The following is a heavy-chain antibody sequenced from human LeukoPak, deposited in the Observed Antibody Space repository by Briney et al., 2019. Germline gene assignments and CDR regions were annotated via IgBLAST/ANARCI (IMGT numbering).Heavy chain of an antibody. V-gene: IGHV1-2*02. CDR3: ARDLYDI. J-gene: IGHJ3*02. CDR2: INPNSGDT. Sequence: ASVKVSCKASGYTFTGYYLHWVRQAPGHGLEWMGWINPNSGDTNYAQNFQGRVTLTRDTSISTAYMELYRLRSDDTAVYYCARDLYDIWGQGTMVTVSS. CDR1: GYTFTGYY.